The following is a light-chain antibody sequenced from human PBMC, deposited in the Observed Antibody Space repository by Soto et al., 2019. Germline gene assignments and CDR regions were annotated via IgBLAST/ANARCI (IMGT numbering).Light chain of an antibody. CDR2: GST. J-gene: IGLJ1*01. Sequence: QSALTQPPSLSGAPGQRVTISCTGSSSDIGAGSEVHWYQQLPGTAPKLLIFGSTNRPSGVPDRFSGSKSATSASLAITGLQAEDEADYYCQSYDNSLSACVFGTGTKV. CDR3: QSYDNSLSACV. V-gene: IGLV1-40*01. CDR1: SSDIGAGSE.